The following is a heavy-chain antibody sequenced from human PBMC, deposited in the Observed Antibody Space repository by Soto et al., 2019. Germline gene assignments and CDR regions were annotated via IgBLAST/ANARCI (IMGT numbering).Heavy chain of an antibody. Sequence: QVQLVESGGGLVKPGGSLRLSCAASGFTFSDYYMSWIRQAPGKGLEWISYISSESTYTMNADSVNGRFTISRDNAKNSLHLQMNSLRADDTAIYYCAGGRKEPAAVGVAFDIWGQGTMVTVSS. V-gene: IGHV3-11*05. CDR3: AGGRKEPAAVGVAFDI. D-gene: IGHD2-2*01. CDR2: ISSESTYT. CDR1: GFTFSDYY. J-gene: IGHJ3*02.